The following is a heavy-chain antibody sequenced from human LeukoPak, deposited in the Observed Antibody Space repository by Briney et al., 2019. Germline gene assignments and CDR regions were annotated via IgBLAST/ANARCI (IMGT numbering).Heavy chain of an antibody. CDR1: GGTFSSYA. CDR3: ARSRRITIFGQVREGFDY. V-gene: IGHV1-69*05. CDR2: IIPIFGTA. D-gene: IGHD3-3*01. J-gene: IGHJ4*02. Sequence: SVKVSCKASGGTFSSYAISWVRQAPGQGLEWMGGIIPIFGTANYAQKFQGRVTITTDESTSTAYMELSSLRSEDTAVYYCARSRRITIFGQVREGFDYWGQGTLVTVSS.